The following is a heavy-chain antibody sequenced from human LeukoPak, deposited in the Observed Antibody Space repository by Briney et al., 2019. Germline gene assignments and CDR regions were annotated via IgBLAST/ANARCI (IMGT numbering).Heavy chain of an antibody. CDR3: ARADWQYYFDY. J-gene: IGHJ4*02. CDR1: GGSISSSSYY. Sequence: PSETLSLTCTVSGGSISSSSYYWGWIRQPPGKGLEWIGSIYYSGSTYYNPSLKSRVTISVDTSKNQFSLKLSSVTAADTAVYNCARADWQYYFDYWGQGTLVTVSS. D-gene: IGHD2-21*01. CDR2: IYYSGST. V-gene: IGHV4-39*07.